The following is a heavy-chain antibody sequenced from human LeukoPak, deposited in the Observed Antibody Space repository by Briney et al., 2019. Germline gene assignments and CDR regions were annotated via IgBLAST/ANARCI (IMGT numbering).Heavy chain of an antibody. V-gene: IGHV4-4*07. CDR3: ARDRGIAAAGTGGGWFDP. CDR2: IYTSGST. J-gene: IGHJ5*02. D-gene: IGHD6-13*01. CDR1: GGSISSYY. Sequence: SETLSLTCTVSGGSISSYYWIWIRQPAGKGLECIGRIYTSGSTNYSPSLKSRVTMSVDTSKNQFSLKLSSVTAADTAVYYCARDRGIAAAGTGGGWFDPWGQGTLVTVSS.